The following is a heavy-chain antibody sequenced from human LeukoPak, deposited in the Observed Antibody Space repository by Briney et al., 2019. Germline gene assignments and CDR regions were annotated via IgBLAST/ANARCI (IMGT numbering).Heavy chain of an antibody. J-gene: IGHJ5*02. CDR2: IIPIFGTA. Sequence: ASVKVSCKASGGTFSSYAISWVRQAPGQGLEWMGGIIPIFGTANYAQKFQGRVTITADESTSTAYMELSSLRSEDTAVYYCARGNYDFWSGYYTGRWFDPWGQGTLVTVSS. V-gene: IGHV1-69*13. CDR1: GGTFSSYA. CDR3: ARGNYDFWSGYYTGRWFDP. D-gene: IGHD3-3*01.